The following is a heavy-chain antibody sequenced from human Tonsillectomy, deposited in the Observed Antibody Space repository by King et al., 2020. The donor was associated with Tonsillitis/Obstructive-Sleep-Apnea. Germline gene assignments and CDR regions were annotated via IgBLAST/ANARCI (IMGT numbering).Heavy chain of an antibody. CDR2: IYYSGST. CDR1: GGSISSYY. D-gene: IGHD2-2*02. Sequence: VQLQESGPGLVKPSETLSLTCTVSGGSISSYYWSWIRQPPGKGLEWIGYIYYSGSTNYNPSRKSRVTISIDPSKNQFSLKLTSVTAADTAVYYCAGTGAIGNWFDPWGQGTLVTVSS. V-gene: IGHV4-59*08. J-gene: IGHJ5*02. CDR3: AGTGAIGNWFDP.